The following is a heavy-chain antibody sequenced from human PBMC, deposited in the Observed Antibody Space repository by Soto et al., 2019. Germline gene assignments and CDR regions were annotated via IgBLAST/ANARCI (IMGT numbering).Heavy chain of an antibody. J-gene: IGHJ4*02. V-gene: IGHV1-69*06. Sequence: SVKVSCKASGGTFSSYAISWVRQAPGQGLEWMGGIIPIFGTANYAQRFQGRVTITADKSTSTAYMELSSLRSEDTAVYYCARDRVAYSSSWYPSRSFDYWGQGTLVTVSS. CDR1: GGTFSSYA. CDR2: IIPIFGTA. D-gene: IGHD6-13*01. CDR3: ARDRVAYSSSWYPSRSFDY.